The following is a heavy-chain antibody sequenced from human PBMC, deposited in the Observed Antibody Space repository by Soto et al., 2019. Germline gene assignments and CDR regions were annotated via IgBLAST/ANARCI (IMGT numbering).Heavy chain of an antibody. V-gene: IGHV5-51*01. CDR1: GYSFTTNW. CDR3: ARAYGGRFDY. Sequence: GESLKISCKGSGYSFTTNWICWVRQMPGKGLEWMGIIYPSDSDTGYSPSFQGQVTISADKSISTAYLQWSSLKASDTAMYYCARAYGGRFDYWGQGTLVTVSS. CDR2: IYPSDSDT. D-gene: IGHD2-15*01. J-gene: IGHJ4*02.